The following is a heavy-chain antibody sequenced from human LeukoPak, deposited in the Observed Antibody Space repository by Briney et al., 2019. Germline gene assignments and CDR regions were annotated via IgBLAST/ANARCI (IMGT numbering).Heavy chain of an antibody. J-gene: IGHJ4*02. V-gene: IGHV3-30*18. CDR2: ISYDGSNK. Sequence: GGSLRLSCAASGFTFSSYGMHWVRQAPGKGLEWVAVISYDGSNKYYADSVKGRFTISRDNSKNTLYLQMNSLRAEDTAVYYRAKWNVDTAMVRGFDYWGQGTLVTVSS. CDR3: AKWNVDTAMVRGFDY. D-gene: IGHD5-18*01. CDR1: GFTFSSYG.